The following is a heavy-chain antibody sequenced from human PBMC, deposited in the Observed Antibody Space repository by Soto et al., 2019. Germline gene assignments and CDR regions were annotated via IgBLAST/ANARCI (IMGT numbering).Heavy chain of an antibody. CDR3: LVTPSAFDI. D-gene: IGHD2-21*02. CDR2: INQGGVEK. Sequence: EVQLVESGGDLAQPGGSLRLSCAASGFTLSNFCVNWVRQAPGKGLEWVANINQGGVEKNYVDSVKGRFTISRDDTKNSLFLQMNNLRAEDAVIYSGLVTPSAFDIWGRGTTVTVSS. CDR1: GFTLSNFC. J-gene: IGHJ3*02. V-gene: IGHV3-7*01.